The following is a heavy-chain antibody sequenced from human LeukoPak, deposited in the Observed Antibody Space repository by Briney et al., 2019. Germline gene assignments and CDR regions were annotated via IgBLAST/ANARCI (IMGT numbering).Heavy chain of an antibody. J-gene: IGHJ3*02. CDR3: ARGNPLISRLGDAFDI. CDR2: IKSDGSRK. CDR1: GFTFSSYW. V-gene: IGHV3-74*01. Sequence: GGSLRLSCAASGFTFSSYWMHWVRQAPGKGLVWVSRIKSDGSRKSYADSVKGRSTISRDNSKNTLYLQMNSLRAEDTAVYYCARGNPLISRLGDAFDIWGQGTMVTVSS. D-gene: IGHD2-21*01.